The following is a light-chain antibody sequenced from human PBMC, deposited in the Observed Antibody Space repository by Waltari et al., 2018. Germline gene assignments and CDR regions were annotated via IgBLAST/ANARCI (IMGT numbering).Light chain of an antibody. J-gene: IGLJ1*01. CDR2: STN. CDR3: VLYMGSVHV. V-gene: IGLV8-61*01. Sequence: QTVVTQEPSFSVSPGVTVTLTCGLRSGSVPLSYYPSWYQQTPGQAPRTLIYSTNTRSSGVPDRFSGSILGNKAALTITGAQADDESDYYCVLYMGSVHVFGTGTKVTVL. CDR1: SGSVPLSYY.